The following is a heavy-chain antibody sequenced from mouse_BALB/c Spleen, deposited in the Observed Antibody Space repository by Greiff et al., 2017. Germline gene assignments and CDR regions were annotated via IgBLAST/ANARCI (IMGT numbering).Heavy chain of an antibody. Sequence: VQLQQSGPELVKPGASVKMSCKASGYTFTDYNMHWVKQSHGKSLEWIGYIYPYNGGTGYNQKFKSKATLTVDNSSSTAYMELRSLTSEDSAVYYCARYYYGPYWYFDVWGAGTTVTVSS. CDR2: IYPYNGGT. D-gene: IGHD1-1*01. V-gene: IGHV1S29*02. CDR1: GYTFTDYN. CDR3: ARYYYGPYWYFDV. J-gene: IGHJ1*01.